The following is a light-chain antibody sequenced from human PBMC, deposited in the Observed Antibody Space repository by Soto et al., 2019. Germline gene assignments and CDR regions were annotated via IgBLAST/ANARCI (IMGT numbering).Light chain of an antibody. CDR3: TSYTSSSPYV. CDR2: DVS. Sequence: HSALTQPASMSGSPGQSITISCTGSGSDVGGYDSVSWYQQYPGQAPKLMIYDVSNRPSGVSNRFSGSKSGNTASLTISGLQAEDEADYYCTSYTSSSPYVFGTGTKLTVL. V-gene: IGLV2-14*01. J-gene: IGLJ1*01. CDR1: GSDVGGYDS.